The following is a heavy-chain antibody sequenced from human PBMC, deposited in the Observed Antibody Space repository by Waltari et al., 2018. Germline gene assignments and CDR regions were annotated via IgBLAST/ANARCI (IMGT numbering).Heavy chain of an antibody. D-gene: IGHD2-2*01. CDR1: GFTFTRYE. J-gene: IGHJ4*02. Sequence: EVQLVESGGGLVQPGGSLRIPWAASGFTFTRYEMNWVRKAQGKGLEWVSYISSDGKTIHYADSVKGRFTISRDNAKNSLHLQMNTLRAEDTAVYYCAREGGYCSSTSCPYWGQGTLVTVSS. CDR2: ISSDGKTI. V-gene: IGHV3-48*03. CDR3: AREGGYCSSTSCPY.